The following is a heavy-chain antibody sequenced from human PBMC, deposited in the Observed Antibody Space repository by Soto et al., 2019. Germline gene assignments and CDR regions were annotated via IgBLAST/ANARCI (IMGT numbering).Heavy chain of an antibody. J-gene: IGHJ4*02. Sequence: QITLKESGPTLVKVTQTVTLTCTFSGFSLSSTRVGVGWIRQPPGNALQGLALINWNDDKRYNPSLTSRLTITQSTSTNQVVLTKTNMAPSDTATYYCARSDHNCGCFSYAYCGPGPLVIVSS. CDR3: ARSDHNCGCFSYAY. D-gene: IGHD2-21*01. V-gene: IGHV2-5*01. CDR2: INWNDDK. CDR1: GFSLSSTRVG.